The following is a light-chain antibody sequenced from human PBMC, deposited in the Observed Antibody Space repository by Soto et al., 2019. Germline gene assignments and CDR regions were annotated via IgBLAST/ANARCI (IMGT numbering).Light chain of an antibody. CDR2: WAS. Sequence: DIVMSQSPDSLAVSLGERATINCKSSQSVLYSFNNKNYLAWYQVKPGQPPKLLIYWASTRESGVPDRFSGSGSATDFTLTISSLQAEDVAVYYCQQYYSTPQTFGQGTKV. CDR1: QSVLYSFNNKNY. V-gene: IGKV4-1*01. CDR3: QQYYSTPQT. J-gene: IGKJ1*01.